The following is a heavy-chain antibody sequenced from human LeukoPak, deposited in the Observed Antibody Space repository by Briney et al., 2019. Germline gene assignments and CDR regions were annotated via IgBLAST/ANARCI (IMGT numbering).Heavy chain of an antibody. V-gene: IGHV1-8*01. CDR2: MNPKSGNT. CDR3: ARGNIAVAGRLVY. CDR1: GYTFTSYD. Sequence: ASVKVSCKASGYTFTSYDINWVRQANGQGHEGMGGMNPKSGNTGYAQKFQGRVTITRNTSISTAYMELSSLRSEAAAVYYCARGNIAVAGRLVYWGQGTLVTVSS. J-gene: IGHJ4*02. D-gene: IGHD6-19*01.